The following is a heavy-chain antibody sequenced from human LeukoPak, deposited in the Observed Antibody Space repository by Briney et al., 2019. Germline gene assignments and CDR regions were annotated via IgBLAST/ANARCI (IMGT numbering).Heavy chain of an antibody. CDR2: INWNAGST. V-gene: IGHV3-20*04. D-gene: IGHD6-19*01. CDR3: ARARGSGPYDAFDI. CDR1: GFTFDDYG. Sequence: GSLRLSCAASGFTFDDYGMSWVRQAPGKGLEWVSGINWNAGSTGYADSVRGRFTISRDNAKNSLFLQMNSLRAEDTALYYCARARGSGPYDAFDIWGQGTMVTVSS. J-gene: IGHJ3*02.